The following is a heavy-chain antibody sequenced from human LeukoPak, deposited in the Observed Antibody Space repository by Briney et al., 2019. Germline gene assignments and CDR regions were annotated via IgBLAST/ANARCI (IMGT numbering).Heavy chain of an antibody. Sequence: SETLSLTCTVSGGSISSYYWSWIRQPPGKGLEWIGYIYCSGSTNYNPSLKSRVTISVDTSKNQFSLKLSSVTAADTAVYYCARQIPAVYYFDYWGQGTLVTVSS. J-gene: IGHJ4*02. CDR3: ARQIPAVYYFDY. CDR2: IYCSGST. D-gene: IGHD2-15*01. V-gene: IGHV4-59*08. CDR1: GGSISSYY.